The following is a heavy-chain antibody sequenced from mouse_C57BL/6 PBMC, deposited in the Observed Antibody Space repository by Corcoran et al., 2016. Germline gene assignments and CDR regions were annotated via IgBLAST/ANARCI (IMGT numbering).Heavy chain of an antibody. CDR1: GYTFTDYN. D-gene: IGHD1-1*01. CDR2: INPNYGTT. CDR3: ASPDYYGSSYWYFDV. Sequence: EVQLQQSGPELVKPGASVKIPCKASGYTFTDYNMDWVKQSHGKSLEWIGVINPNYGTTSYNQKFKGKATLTVDQSSSTAYMQLNSLTSEDSVVYYCASPDYYGSSYWYFDVWGTGTTVTVSS. J-gene: IGHJ1*03. V-gene: IGHV1-39*01.